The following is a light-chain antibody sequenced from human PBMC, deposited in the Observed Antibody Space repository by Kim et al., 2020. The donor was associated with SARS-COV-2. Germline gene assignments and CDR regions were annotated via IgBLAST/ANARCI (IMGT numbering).Light chain of an antibody. Sequence: AVTITCTGNKSDIGGYKYVYGYQQQPGKAHRLMIFEVNKRHSGVPDRFSGSKSGNTASLTVSGLQAEDEADYYCSSFAGRNTFGVFGGGTQLTVL. CDR3: SSFAGRNTFGV. CDR2: EVN. V-gene: IGLV2-8*01. CDR1: KSDIGGYKY. J-gene: IGLJ7*01.